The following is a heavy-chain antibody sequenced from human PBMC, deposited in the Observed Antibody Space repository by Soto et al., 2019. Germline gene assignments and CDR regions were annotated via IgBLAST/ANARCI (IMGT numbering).Heavy chain of an antibody. CDR2: IYYSGST. CDR1: GGSISSYY. D-gene: IGHD3-16*01. Sequence: QVQLQESGPGLVKPSETLSLTCTVSGGSISSYYWSWIRQPPGKGLEWIGYIYYSGSTNYNPSLXGXVXLXXDPSKNQFSLKLSSVTAADTAVYYCARVGGGAFDIWGQGTMVTVSS. J-gene: IGHJ3*02. CDR3: ARVGGGAFDI. V-gene: IGHV4-59*01.